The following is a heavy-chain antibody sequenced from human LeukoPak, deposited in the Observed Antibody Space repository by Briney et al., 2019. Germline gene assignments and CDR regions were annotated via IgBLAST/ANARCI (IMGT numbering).Heavy chain of an antibody. CDR2: INPSSGGT. CDR1: GYTFTGYY. J-gene: IGHJ4*02. Sequence: ASVKISCKASGYTFTGYYVHWVRQAPGQGLEWMGWINPSSGGTKYAQKFQGRVTMTGDTSISTAYMELSRLSFDDTAVYFCAGRPDTSVVATFDYWGQGTLVTISS. CDR3: AGRPDTSVVATFDY. D-gene: IGHD3-22*01. V-gene: IGHV1-2*02.